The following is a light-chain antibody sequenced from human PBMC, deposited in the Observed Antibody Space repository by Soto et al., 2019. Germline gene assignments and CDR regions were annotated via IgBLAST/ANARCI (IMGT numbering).Light chain of an antibody. V-gene: IGKV3-11*01. Sequence: EIVLTQSPATLYLSPGERATLSCRASQSVSSYFAWYQQKPGQAPRLLIYDASNRATGIPARFSGSGSGTDFTLTISSLEPEDFAVYYCQQRSNRPPTFGQGTKLEIK. CDR2: DAS. J-gene: IGKJ2*01. CDR3: QQRSNRPPT. CDR1: QSVSSY.